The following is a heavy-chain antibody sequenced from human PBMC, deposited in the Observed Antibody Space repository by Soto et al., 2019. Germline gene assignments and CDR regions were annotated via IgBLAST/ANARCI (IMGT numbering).Heavy chain of an antibody. V-gene: IGHV3-23*01. D-gene: IGHD3-22*01. Sequence: GGSLRLSCAASGFAFGSYAMSWVRLAPGKGLEWVSVAGPSGSSTFYADSVRGRFTISRDNVENTLYLQMNSLRVADTALYFCARTYYYDSTGYYRTFDYWGQGTLVTVSS. J-gene: IGHJ4*02. CDR1: GFAFGSYA. CDR2: AGPSGSST. CDR3: ARTYYYDSTGYYRTFDY.